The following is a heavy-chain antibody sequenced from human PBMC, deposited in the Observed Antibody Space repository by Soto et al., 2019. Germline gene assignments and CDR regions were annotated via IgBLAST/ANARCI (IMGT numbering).Heavy chain of an antibody. J-gene: IGHJ2*01. CDR2: INAGNGNT. V-gene: IGHV1-3*01. D-gene: IGHD2-15*01. CDR3: ARDRIGDCSGGTCYTNWYCDL. Sequence: XAVMGGCKASGYSFSSYAMGWVRQAPGQRLEWMGWINAGNGNTKYSQKFQGRVTITRDTSASTAYMELSSLRSEDTAVYYCARDRIGDCSGGTCYTNWYCDLWARRTLVTVSS. CDR1: GYSFSSYA.